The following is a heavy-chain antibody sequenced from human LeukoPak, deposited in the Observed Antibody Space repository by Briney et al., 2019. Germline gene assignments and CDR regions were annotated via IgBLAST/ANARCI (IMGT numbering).Heavy chain of an antibody. Sequence: GGSLRLSCAASGFIVSNNYMNWVRQAPGKGLEWVSVIHSGGSSYYADSVKGRFTISRDNSKNTVNLQMNDLRAEDTAVYYCARSWDARLNFDYWGQGTLVTVSS. J-gene: IGHJ4*02. D-gene: IGHD1-26*01. CDR2: IHSGGSS. V-gene: IGHV3-66*02. CDR3: ARSWDARLNFDY. CDR1: GFIVSNNY.